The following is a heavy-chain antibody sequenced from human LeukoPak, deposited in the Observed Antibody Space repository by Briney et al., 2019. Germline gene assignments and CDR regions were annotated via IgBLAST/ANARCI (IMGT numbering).Heavy chain of an antibody. V-gene: IGHV4-4*07. CDR3: ARGGIVLTEKDAFDI. CDR1: GGPISSYY. Sequence: SETLSLTCTVSGGPISSYYWSWIRQPAGKGLEWIGRIYTSGSTNYNPSLKSRVTMSVDTSKNQFSLKLSSVTAADTAVYYCARGGIVLTEKDAFDIWGQGTMVTVSS. D-gene: IGHD2-8*02. CDR2: IYTSGST. J-gene: IGHJ3*02.